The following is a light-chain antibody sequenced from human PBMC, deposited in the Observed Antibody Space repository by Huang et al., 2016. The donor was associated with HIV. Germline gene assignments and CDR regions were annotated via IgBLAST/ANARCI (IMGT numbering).Light chain of an antibody. J-gene: IGKJ3*01. CDR3: QQSYSSPRFT. Sequence: DIQMTQSPSSLSASLGDRVTITCRSSRSISNYLNWDQQYPGKAPRLLIYAASSLQSGVPSRFSGSGSGTDFTLTISSLQPEDFATYYCQQSYSSPRFTFGPGTKVDIK. CDR1: RSISNY. V-gene: IGKV1-39*01. CDR2: AAS.